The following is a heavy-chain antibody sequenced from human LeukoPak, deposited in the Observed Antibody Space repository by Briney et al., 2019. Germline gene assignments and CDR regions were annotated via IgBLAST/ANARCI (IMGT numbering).Heavy chain of an antibody. CDR2: ISSSSSYT. V-gene: IGHV3-11*05. CDR3: ARDPVDVSSTPIY. D-gene: IGHD5-12*01. CDR1: GFTFSDSY. J-gene: IGHJ4*02. Sequence: VNPGGSLRLSCAASGFTFSDSYMSWIRQAPGKGLEWVSDISSSSSYTNYAVSVKGRFTISRDNAKNSLYLQMNSLRVEDTAVYYCARDPVDVSSTPIYWGQETVVPVFS.